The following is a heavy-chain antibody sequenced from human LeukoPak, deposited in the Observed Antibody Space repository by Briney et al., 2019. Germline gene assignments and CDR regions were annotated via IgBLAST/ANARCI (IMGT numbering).Heavy chain of an antibody. V-gene: IGHV1-18*04. CDR2: ISAYNGNT. CDR1: GYTFTSYG. J-gene: IGHJ4*02. Sequence: ASVKVSCKASGYTFTSYGISWGRQAPGQGLEWMGWISAYNGNTNYAQKLQGRVTMTTDTPTSTAYMELRSLRSDDTAVYYCARDEWVRHRCPDYWGQGTLVAVSS. D-gene: IGHD5-12*01. CDR3: ARDEWVRHRCPDY.